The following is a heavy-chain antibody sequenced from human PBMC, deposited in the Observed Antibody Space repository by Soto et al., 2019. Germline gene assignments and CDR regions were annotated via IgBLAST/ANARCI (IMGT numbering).Heavy chain of an antibody. CDR2: IYYSGST. V-gene: IGHV4-31*03. D-gene: IGHD2-2*03. CDR3: ARDRWILYQQPKNWFDP. CDR1: GGSISSGGYY. Sequence: QVQLQESGPGLVKPSQTLSLTCTVSGGSISSGGYYWSWIRQHPGKGLEWIGYIYYSGSTYYNPSRKSRVTISVDTSKNQFSLKLSSVTAADTAVYYCARDRWILYQQPKNWFDPWGQGTLVTVSS. J-gene: IGHJ5*02.